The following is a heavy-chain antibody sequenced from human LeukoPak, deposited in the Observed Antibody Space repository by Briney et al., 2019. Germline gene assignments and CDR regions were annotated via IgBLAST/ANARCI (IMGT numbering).Heavy chain of an antibody. V-gene: IGHV1-8*01. Sequence: ASVKVSDKASGYRFTSYDINWVRQATGQGREWRGWMNPNSGNAGYAQKFQGIVTMTSNTSISTAYMELSSLRSEDTAVYYCARVSGSYYSLRYYYGMDVWGQGTTVTVSS. J-gene: IGHJ6*02. D-gene: IGHD1-26*01. CDR1: GYRFTSYD. CDR3: ARVSGSYYSLRYYYGMDV. CDR2: MNPNSGNA.